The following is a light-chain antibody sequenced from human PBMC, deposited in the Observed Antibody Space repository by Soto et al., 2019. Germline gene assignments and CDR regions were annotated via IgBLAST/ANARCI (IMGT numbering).Light chain of an antibody. CDR3: QQYNSYSET. CDR2: DAS. Sequence: IQMTQSPSTLSASVGDRVTITCRASQSISSWLAWYQQKPGKAPKLLIYDASSLESGVPSRFSGSGSGTKFTLTISSLQPDDFATYYCQQYNSYSETFGQGTKVDI. CDR1: QSISSW. V-gene: IGKV1-5*01. J-gene: IGKJ1*01.